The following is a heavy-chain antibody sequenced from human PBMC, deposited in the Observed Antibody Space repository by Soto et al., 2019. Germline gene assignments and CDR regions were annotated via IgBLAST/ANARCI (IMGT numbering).Heavy chain of an antibody. D-gene: IGHD2-2*01. J-gene: IGHJ3*02. CDR2: IIPILGRA. CDR1: GGTFSSYT. CDR3: EREYCSSTSCYAYDAFYI. Sequence: QVQLVQSGAEVKKPGSSVKVSCKASGGTFSSYTISWVRQAPGQGLEWMGRIIPILGRANYAQKFQGRVTITGDTSTSTAYMELSSLRSEDTAVYSCEREYCSSTSCYAYDAFYIWGQGTMVTVSS. V-gene: IGHV1-69*08.